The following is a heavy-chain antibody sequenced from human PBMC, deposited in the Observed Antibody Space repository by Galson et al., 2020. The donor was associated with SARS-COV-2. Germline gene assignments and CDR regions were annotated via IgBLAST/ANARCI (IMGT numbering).Heavy chain of an antibody. CDR2: IYYRAST. CDR3: ARENVATAGGAKWFDP. Sequence: SETLSLTCTVSGGSITSYYWSWIRQPPGKGQEWIGYIYYRASTSYNPSLTSRVTISVDTSKNQFFLRLTSVTPADTAVYYCARENVATAGGAKWFDPWGQGTLVTVSS. D-gene: IGHD2-15*01. V-gene: IGHV4-59*01. J-gene: IGHJ5*02. CDR1: GGSITSYY.